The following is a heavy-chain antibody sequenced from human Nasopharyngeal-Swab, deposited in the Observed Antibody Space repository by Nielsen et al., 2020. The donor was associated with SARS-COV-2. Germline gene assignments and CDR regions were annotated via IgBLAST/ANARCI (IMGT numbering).Heavy chain of an antibody. CDR1: GGSISSYS. CDR3: ARTQRYYDSSGYYYYYMDV. CDR2: IYYSGST. J-gene: IGHJ6*03. Sequence: SETLSLTCTVSGGSISSYSWSWIRQPPGKGLDWIGYIYYSGSTNYNPSLKSRVTISADTSKNQFSLKLSSVTAADTAVYYCARTQRYYDSSGYYYYYMDVWGKGTRSPSP. D-gene: IGHD3-22*01. V-gene: IGHV4-59*01.